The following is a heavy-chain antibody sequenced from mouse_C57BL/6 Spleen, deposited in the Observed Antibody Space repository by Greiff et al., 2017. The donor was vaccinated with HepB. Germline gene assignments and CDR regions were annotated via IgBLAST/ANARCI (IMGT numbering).Heavy chain of an antibody. D-gene: IGHD4-1*01. Sequence: VQLQQPGAELVMPGASVKLSCKASGYTFTSYWMHWVKQRPGQGLEWIGEIDPSDSYTNYNQKFKGKSTLTVDKASSTAYMQLSSLTSEDSAVYDYARYAGNAKDYWGQGTSVTVSS. V-gene: IGHV1-69*01. J-gene: IGHJ4*01. CDR3: ARYAGNAKDY. CDR1: GYTFTSYW. CDR2: IDPSDSYT.